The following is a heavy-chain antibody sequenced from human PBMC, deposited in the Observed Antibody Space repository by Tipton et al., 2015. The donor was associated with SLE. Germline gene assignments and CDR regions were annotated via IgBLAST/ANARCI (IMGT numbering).Heavy chain of an antibody. CDR3: ARVGKSRDWFDP. D-gene: IGHD3-10*01. CDR2: ITHSGRT. J-gene: IGHJ5*02. V-gene: IGHV4-34*01. Sequence: TLSLTCAVYGGSFSGYYWSWIRQPPGKGLEWIGEITHSGRTNYNASLKSRVSISVDTSKKQFHLKLNSVTAADTAVYYCARVGKSRDWFDPWGQGTLVTVSS. CDR1: GGSFSGYY.